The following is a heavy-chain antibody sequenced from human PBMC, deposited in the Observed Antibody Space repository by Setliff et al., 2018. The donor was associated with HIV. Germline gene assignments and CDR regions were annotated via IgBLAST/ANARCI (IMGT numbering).Heavy chain of an antibody. CDR2: IDPEEGET. Sequence: ASVKVSCKASGYMFREYYIYWIQQAPGKGLEWMGRIDPEEGETKYAEKFQGRVTITADTSIDTAYMELSSLTSEDTAVYYCARDRKFVVVTAGDAFDIWGQGTMVTVSS. J-gene: IGHJ3*02. CDR1: GYMFREYY. V-gene: IGHV1-69-2*01. D-gene: IGHD2-21*02. CDR3: ARDRKFVVVTAGDAFDI.